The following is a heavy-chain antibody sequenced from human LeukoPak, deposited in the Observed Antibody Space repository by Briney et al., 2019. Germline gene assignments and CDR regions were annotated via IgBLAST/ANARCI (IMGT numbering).Heavy chain of an antibody. J-gene: IGHJ4*02. CDR1: GFTVSSNY. CDR2: IYSGGST. D-gene: IGHD3-10*01. Sequence: PGGSLRLSCAASGFTVSSNYMSWVRQAPGKGLEWVSVIYSGGSTYYADSVKGRFTISRDNSKNTLYLQMNSLRAEDTAVFYCVRDLGLIGSGSLIFFDYWGQGTPVTVSS. CDR3: VRDLGLIGSGSLIFFDY. V-gene: IGHV3-53*01.